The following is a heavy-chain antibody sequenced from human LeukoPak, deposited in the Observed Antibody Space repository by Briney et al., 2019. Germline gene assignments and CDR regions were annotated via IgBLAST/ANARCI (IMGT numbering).Heavy chain of an antibody. CDR1: GFTFSSYA. D-gene: IGHD3-16*01. CDR3: VRGGGYYFDY. J-gene: IGHJ4*02. Sequence: GGSLRLSCAASGFTFSSYAMSWVRQAPGKGLVWVSRLNSDGSSTTYADSVKGRFTISRDNAKNTLYLQMNSLRAEDTAVYYCVRGGGYYFDYWGQGTLVTVSS. CDR2: LNSDGSST. V-gene: IGHV3-74*01.